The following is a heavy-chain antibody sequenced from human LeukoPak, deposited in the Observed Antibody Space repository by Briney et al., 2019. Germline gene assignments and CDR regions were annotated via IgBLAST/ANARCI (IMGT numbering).Heavy chain of an antibody. Sequence: GGSLRLSCAASGFTFNTYTMNWVRQAPGKGLEWVSSITASSTAIYSADSVKGRFTISRDNAKNFLYLQMNSLRAEDTAVYYCARTYLTGYNPYFDYWGQGILVTVSS. CDR1: GFTFNTYT. CDR3: ARTYLTGYNPYFDY. D-gene: IGHD3-9*01. J-gene: IGHJ4*02. V-gene: IGHV3-21*01. CDR2: ITASSTAI.